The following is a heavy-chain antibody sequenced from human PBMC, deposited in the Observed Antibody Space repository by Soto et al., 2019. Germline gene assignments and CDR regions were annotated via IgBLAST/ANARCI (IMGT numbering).Heavy chain of an antibody. D-gene: IGHD1-1*01. V-gene: IGHV3-30*03. Sequence: GRSLRLSCAASGFIFSNYGMHWVRQAPGKGLEWVALISFDGKNRNYADSVKGRFTIYRDNPKNTLYLEMNSLRPEDTAFYYCASLQLERRGTDAFDIWGQGTMVTVSS. J-gene: IGHJ3*02. CDR2: ISFDGKNR. CDR1: GFIFSNYG. CDR3: ASLQLERRGTDAFDI.